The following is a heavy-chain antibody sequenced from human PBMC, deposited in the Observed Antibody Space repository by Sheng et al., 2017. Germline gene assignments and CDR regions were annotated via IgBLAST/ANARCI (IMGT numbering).Heavy chain of an antibody. J-gene: IGHJ4*02. CDR3: ASGGGTFLLEFHH. V-gene: IGHV3-48*01. CDR2: ISDDSSTT. Sequence: EVQLVESGGGLVQPGGSLRLSCAASGFTFSTYSMSWVRQAPGKGLEWVSYISDDSSTTYYADSVKGRFTISRDNAKKSLFLQMNSLRVEDTAVYFCASGGGTFLLEFHHWGQGSLVAVSS. CDR1: GFTFSTYS. D-gene: IGHD1-1*01.